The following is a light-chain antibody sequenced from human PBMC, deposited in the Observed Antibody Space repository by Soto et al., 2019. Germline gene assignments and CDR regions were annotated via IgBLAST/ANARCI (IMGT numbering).Light chain of an antibody. V-gene: IGLV2-14*01. CDR2: EVS. CDR1: SSDGGGYNY. CDR3: SSYTSSSTLV. J-gene: IGLJ1*01. Sequence: QSALTQPASVSGSPGQSITLSCTGTSSDGGGYNYVSWHQQHPGQAPKLMIYEVSNRPTGVSNRFSGSRSGNTAPLTISGLQAEDEADYYCSSYTSSSTLVFGTGTKVTVL.